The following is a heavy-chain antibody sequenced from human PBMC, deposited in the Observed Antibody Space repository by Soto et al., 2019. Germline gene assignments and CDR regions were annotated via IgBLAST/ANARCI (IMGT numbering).Heavy chain of an antibody. D-gene: IGHD6-13*01. CDR2: ISSSSSTI. J-gene: IGHJ6*02. V-gene: IGHV3-48*02. CDR3: ARVGYPYYYYGMDV. Sequence: PGGSLRLSCAASGFTFSSYSMNWVRQAPGKGLERVSYISSSSSTIYYADSVKGRFTISRDNAKNSLYLQMNSLRDEDTAVYYCARVGYPYYYYGMDVWGQGTTVTVSS. CDR1: GFTFSSYS.